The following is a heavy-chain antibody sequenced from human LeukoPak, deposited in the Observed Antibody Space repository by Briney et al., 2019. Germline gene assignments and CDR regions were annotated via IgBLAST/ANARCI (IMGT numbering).Heavy chain of an antibody. CDR1: GFPFSTFG. D-gene: IGHD1-26*01. J-gene: IGHJ4*02. CDR2: IAYDGSVK. Sequence: GGSLRLSCAASGFPFSTFGMHWVRQAPGKGLEWVAAIAYDGSVKYYPDSLKGRLTISRDNSKNTLYLQMSSLRAEDTAVYSCAKDRTVVGATSFDYWGLGTLVTVSS. CDR3: AKDRTVVGATSFDY. V-gene: IGHV3-30*18.